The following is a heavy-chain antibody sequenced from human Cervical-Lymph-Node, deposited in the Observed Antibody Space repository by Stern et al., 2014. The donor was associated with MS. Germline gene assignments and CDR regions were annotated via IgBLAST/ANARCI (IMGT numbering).Heavy chain of an antibody. CDR3: ARGRYTDGNNFDY. D-gene: IGHD5-18*01. CDR1: GFTFSDYF. J-gene: IGHJ4*02. CDR2: IDETGTTI. V-gene: IGHV3-11*01. Sequence: VQLVESGGGLVTPGGALRLSCAASGFTFSDYFMSWIRQAPGKGLEWVSYIDETGTTIYYADSVKGRFTISRDNAKNSLYLQMNSLRAEDTAKYYCARGRYTDGNNFDYWGQGTLVTVSS.